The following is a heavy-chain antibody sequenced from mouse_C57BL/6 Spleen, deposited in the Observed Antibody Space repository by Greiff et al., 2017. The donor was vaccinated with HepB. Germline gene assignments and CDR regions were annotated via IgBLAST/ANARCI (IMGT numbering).Heavy chain of an antibody. CDR1: GFSLTSYG. J-gene: IGHJ4*01. V-gene: IGHV2-6*03. Sequence: VKLMESGPGLVAPSQSLSITCTASGFSLTSYGVHWVRQPPGKGLEWLVVIWSDGSTTYNSALKSRLSISKDNSKSQVFLKMNSLQTDDTAMYYCARAYGSRTLYAMDYWGQGTSVTVSS. D-gene: IGHD1-1*01. CDR2: IWSDGST. CDR3: ARAYGSRTLYAMDY.